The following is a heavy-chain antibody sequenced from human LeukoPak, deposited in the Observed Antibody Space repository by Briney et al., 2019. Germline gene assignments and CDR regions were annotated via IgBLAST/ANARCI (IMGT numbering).Heavy chain of an antibody. Sequence: GGSLRLSCAASGFTFSSYAMSWVRQAPGKGLEWVSAISGSGGSTYYADSVKGRFTISRDNSKNTLYLQMNSLRAEDTAVYYCANYRRGNYDSSGYSYWGQGTLVTVSS. J-gene: IGHJ4*02. V-gene: IGHV3-23*01. CDR1: GFTFSSYA. D-gene: IGHD3-22*01. CDR3: ANYRRGNYDSSGYSY. CDR2: ISGSGGST.